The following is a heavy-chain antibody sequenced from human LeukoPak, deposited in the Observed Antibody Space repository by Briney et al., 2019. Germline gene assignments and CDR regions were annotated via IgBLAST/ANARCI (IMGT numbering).Heavy chain of an antibody. J-gene: IGHJ6*03. Sequence: PSETLSLTCAVSGGSISSSNWWSWVRQPPGKGLEWIGEIYHSGSTNYNPSLKSRVTISVDKSKNQFSLKLSSVTAADTAVYYCARLPIGYSSSWYYMDVWGKGTTVTVSS. V-gene: IGHV4-4*02. CDR3: ARLPIGYSSSWYYMDV. CDR2: IYHSGST. CDR1: GGSISSSNW. D-gene: IGHD6-6*01.